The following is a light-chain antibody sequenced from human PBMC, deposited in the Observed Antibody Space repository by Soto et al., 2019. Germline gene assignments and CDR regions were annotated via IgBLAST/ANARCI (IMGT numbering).Light chain of an antibody. CDR2: GAS. CDR1: QSVRSDY. Sequence: EIVLTQSPGTLSLSPGERATLSCRASQSVRSDYLAWYQQKPGQAPRLHIYGASSRATGIPDRFSGSGSGMDFTLTISRLEPEDFAVYYCRQYGSSSWTFGQGTKVDIK. V-gene: IGKV3-20*01. CDR3: RQYGSSSWT. J-gene: IGKJ1*01.